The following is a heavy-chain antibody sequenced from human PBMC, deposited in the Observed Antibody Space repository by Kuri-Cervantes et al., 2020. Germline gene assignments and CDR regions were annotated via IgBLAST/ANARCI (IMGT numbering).Heavy chain of an antibody. CDR3: AREVRGVISQIDY. CDR2: IYYSGTT. CDR1: GDSIRDSSYY. Sequence: GSLRLSCIVSGDSIRDSSYYWGWIRQPPGKGLEWIASIYYSGTTYNNPSLKSRVTISLDTSKNHFSLRLNSVTAADTAVYYCAREVRGVISQIDYWGQGTLVTVSS. D-gene: IGHD3-10*01. V-gene: IGHV4-39*07. J-gene: IGHJ4*02.